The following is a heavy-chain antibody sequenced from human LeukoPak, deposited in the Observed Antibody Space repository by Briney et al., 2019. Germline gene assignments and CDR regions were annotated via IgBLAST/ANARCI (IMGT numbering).Heavy chain of an antibody. CDR1: GFTFSSYW. J-gene: IGHJ4*02. V-gene: IGHV3-23*05. CDR3: ATRLWDGGS. D-gene: IGHD4/OR15-4a*01. CDR2: IHYLGTNT. Sequence: GGSLRLSCAASGFTFSSYWMSWVRQAPGKGPEWVSSIHYLGTNTHYADSVMGRFTISRDNSMSMLFLQMNNLRVEDTAVYYCATRLWDGGSWGQGTRVTVSS.